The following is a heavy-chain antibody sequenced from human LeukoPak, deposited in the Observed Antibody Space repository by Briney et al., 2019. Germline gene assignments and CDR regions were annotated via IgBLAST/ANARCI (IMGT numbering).Heavy chain of an antibody. D-gene: IGHD3-22*01. CDR1: GYTFTSYG. J-gene: IGHJ4*02. CDR2: ISAYNGNT. Sequence: ASVKVSCKASGYTFTSYGISWVRQAPGQGLEWMGWISAYNGNTNYAQKLQGRVTMATDTSTSTAYMELRSLRSDDTAVYYCARGPHYYYDSSGYYSGFNFDYWGQGTLVTVSS. CDR3: ARGPHYYYDSSGYYSGFNFDY. V-gene: IGHV1-18*01.